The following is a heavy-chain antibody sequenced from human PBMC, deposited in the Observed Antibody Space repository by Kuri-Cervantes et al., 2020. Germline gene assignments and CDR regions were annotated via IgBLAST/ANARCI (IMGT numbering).Heavy chain of an antibody. Sequence: GESLKISCAASGFTFSSYGMHWVRQAPGKGLEWVAVIWYDGSNKYYVDSVKGRFTISRDNAKNSLFLQMNSLGAEDTAVYYCAREPQSPYRYDFWSGYYYYYYGMDVWGQGTTVTVSS. J-gene: IGHJ6*02. CDR2: IWYDGSNK. V-gene: IGHV3-33*01. D-gene: IGHD3-3*01. CDR3: AREPQSPYRYDFWSGYYYYYYGMDV. CDR1: GFTFSSYG.